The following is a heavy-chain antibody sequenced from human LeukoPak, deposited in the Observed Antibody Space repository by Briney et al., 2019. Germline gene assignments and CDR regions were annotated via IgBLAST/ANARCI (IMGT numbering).Heavy chain of an antibody. J-gene: IGHJ4*02. CDR3: AREEAGTTSY. D-gene: IGHD1-1*01. CDR2: ISYDGSNK. Sequence: PGGSLRLSCAASGFIFSSYAMHWVRQAPGKGLEWVAVISYDGSNKYYADSVKGRFTISRDNSKNTLYLQMNSLRAEDTAVYYCAREEAGTTSYWGQGTLVTVSS. V-gene: IGHV3-30*04. CDR1: GFIFSSYA.